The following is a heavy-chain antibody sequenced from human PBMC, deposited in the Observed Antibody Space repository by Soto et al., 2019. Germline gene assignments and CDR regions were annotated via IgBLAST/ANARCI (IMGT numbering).Heavy chain of an antibody. CDR3: ARENSHCDYYDY. J-gene: IGHJ4*02. CDR1: GGSISSGGYY. D-gene: IGHD2-15*01. V-gene: IGHV4-31*03. Sequence: PSETLSLTCTVSGGSISSGGYYWSWIRQHPGKGLEWIGYIYYSGSTYYNPSLKSRVTISVDTSKNQFSLKLSSVTAADTAVYYCARENSHCDYYDYWGQGTLVTVSS. CDR2: IYYSGST.